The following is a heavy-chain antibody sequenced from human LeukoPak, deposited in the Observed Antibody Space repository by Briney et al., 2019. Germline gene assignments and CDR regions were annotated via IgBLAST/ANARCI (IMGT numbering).Heavy chain of an antibody. D-gene: IGHD6-6*01. Sequence: GASVKVSCKASGYTFTGYYMHWVRQAPGQGLEWMGWINPNSGGTYYTQKFQGRVTMTRDTSISTAYMELSRLRSDDTAVYYCARGSSQLVLEYYWGQGTLVTVSS. CDR2: INPNSGGT. V-gene: IGHV1-2*02. CDR3: ARGSSQLVLEYY. CDR1: GYTFTGYY. J-gene: IGHJ4*02.